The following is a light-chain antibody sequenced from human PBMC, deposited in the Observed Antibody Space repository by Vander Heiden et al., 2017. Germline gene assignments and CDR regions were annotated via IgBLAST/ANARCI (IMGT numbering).Light chain of an antibody. CDR3: CSYAGSSTGV. V-gene: IGLV2-23*01. CDR1: SSDVGSYNL. Sequence: VSGSPGQSITISCTGTSSDVGSYNLVSWYQQHPGKAPKLMMYEGSKRPSGVSNRFSGSKSGNTASLTISGLQAEDEADDYCCSYAGSSTGVFGGGTKLTVL. CDR2: EGS. J-gene: IGLJ3*02.